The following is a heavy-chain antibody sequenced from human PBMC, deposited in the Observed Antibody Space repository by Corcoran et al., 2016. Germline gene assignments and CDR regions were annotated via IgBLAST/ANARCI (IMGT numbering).Heavy chain of an antibody. CDR2: INHSGST. D-gene: IGHD1-26*01. J-gene: IGHJ4*02. Sequence: QVQLQQWGAGLLKPSETLSLTCAVYGGSFSGYYWSWIRQPPGKGLEWIGEINHSGSTNYNPSLKSRVTISVDTSKNQFSLKLSSVTAADTAVYYCARRPLREGYDYWGQGTLVTGSS. CDR1: GGSFSGYY. V-gene: IGHV4-34*01. CDR3: ARRPLREGYDY.